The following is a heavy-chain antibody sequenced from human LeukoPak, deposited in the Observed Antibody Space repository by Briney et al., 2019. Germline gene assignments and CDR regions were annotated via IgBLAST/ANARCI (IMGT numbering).Heavy chain of an antibody. D-gene: IGHD3-22*01. V-gene: IGHV1-18*01. J-gene: IGHJ4*02. CDR2: ISSYNGKT. Sequence: GASVKVSCKAPGCRFTSYSISWVRLAPGQGLEWVGWISSYNGKTNYGKNVQGRVTMTTDTSTSTAYMELRSLRSDDTAIYYCARNYDSIKDGTDYWGQGTLVTVSS. CDR3: ARNYDSIKDGTDY. CDR1: GCRFTSYS.